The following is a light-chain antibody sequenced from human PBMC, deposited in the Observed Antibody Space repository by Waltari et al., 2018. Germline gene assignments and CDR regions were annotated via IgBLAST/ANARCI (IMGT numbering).Light chain of an antibody. CDR2: DTT. CDR1: TGAVTSGHY. CDR3: LLSSSGARRV. J-gene: IGLJ6*01. V-gene: IGLV7-46*01. Sequence: QAVVTQEPSLTVSPGGTVTLTCGSSTGAVTSGHYPHWIQQKPGQAPRTLIYDTTNKHSPAPARVSGALLVGKAVLSLSGAQPEDEADYYCLLSSSGARRVFGSGTKVTVL.